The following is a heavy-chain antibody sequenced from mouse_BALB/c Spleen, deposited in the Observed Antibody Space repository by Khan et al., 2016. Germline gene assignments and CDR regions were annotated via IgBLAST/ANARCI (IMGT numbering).Heavy chain of an antibody. J-gene: IGHJ1*01. CDR3: TRRGCSRHYWDLDV. V-gene: IGHV1S81*02. CDR1: GYTFTSYY. CDR2: INPSNGGT. Sequence: QVQLQQPGAELVKPGASVKLSCKASGYTFTSYYMYWVKQRPGQGLEWIGGINPSNGGTNFTEKFKNKATLTVDKSSSTAYMQLSSLTSEDSAVYYCTRRGCSRHYWDLDVWGAGTTVTVSS. D-gene: IGHD1-1*01.